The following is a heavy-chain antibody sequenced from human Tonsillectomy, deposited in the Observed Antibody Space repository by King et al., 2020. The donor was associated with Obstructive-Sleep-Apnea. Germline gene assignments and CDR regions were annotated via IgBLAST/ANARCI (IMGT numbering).Heavy chain of an antibody. J-gene: IGHJ6*02. CDR1: GFTFYDYT. CDR3: AKSTVPHYYFYGMDV. CDR2: ISWDGGSS. D-gene: IGHD4-17*01. Sequence: VQLVESGGVVVQPGGSLRLSCAASGFTFYDYTMHWVRQAPGKGREWVSLISWDGGSSYYSDSVKGRFTISRDNSKNSLYLHMNSLRTEDTALYYCAKSTVPHYYFYGMDVWGQGTTVTVSS. V-gene: IGHV3-43*01.